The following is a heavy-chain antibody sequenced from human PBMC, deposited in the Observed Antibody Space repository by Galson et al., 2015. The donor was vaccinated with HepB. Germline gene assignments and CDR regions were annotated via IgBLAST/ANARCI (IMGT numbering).Heavy chain of an antibody. CDR1: GFTFSSYS. CDR3: ARDYSPYCGGDCYSSWFDP. CDR2: ISSSSSTR. J-gene: IGHJ5*02. V-gene: IGHV3-48*01. Sequence: SLRLSCAASGFTFSSYSMNWVRQAPGKGLEWVSYISSSSSTRYYADSVKGRFTISRDNAKNSLYLKMNSLRAEDTAVYYCARDYSPYCGGDCYSSWFDPWGQGTLVTVSS. D-gene: IGHD2-21*01.